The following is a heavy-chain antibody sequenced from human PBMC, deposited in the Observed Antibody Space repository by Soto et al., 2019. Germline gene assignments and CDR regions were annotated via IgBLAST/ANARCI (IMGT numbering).Heavy chain of an antibody. CDR2: IYYSGST. Sequence: PSETLSLTCTVSGGSISSYYWSWIRQPPGKGLEWIGYIYYSGSTNYNPSLKSRVTISVDTSKNQFSLKLSSVTAADTAVYYCERHDSSGWYVDYWGQGKLVNVS. CDR3: ERHDSSGWYVDY. D-gene: IGHD6-19*01. V-gene: IGHV4-59*08. J-gene: IGHJ4*02. CDR1: GGSISSYY.